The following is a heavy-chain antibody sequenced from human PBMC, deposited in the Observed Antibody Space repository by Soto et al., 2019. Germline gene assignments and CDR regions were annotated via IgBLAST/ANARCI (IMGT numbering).Heavy chain of an antibody. D-gene: IGHD6-13*01. CDR1: GYTFTSYD. Sequence: QVQLVQSGAEVKKPGASVKVSCKASGYTFTSYDINWVRQATGQGLEWMGWMNPNSGNTGYAQKFQGRVTMTRNTXISKAYMELSSLRSEDTAVYYCARRGYSSSWYYYYYYGMDVWGQGTTVTVSS. J-gene: IGHJ6*02. V-gene: IGHV1-8*01. CDR3: ARRGYSSSWYYYYYYGMDV. CDR2: MNPNSGNT.